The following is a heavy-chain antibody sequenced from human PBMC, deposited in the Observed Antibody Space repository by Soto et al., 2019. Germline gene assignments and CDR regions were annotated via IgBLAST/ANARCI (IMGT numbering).Heavy chain of an antibody. V-gene: IGHV3-53*01. J-gene: IGHJ4*02. D-gene: IGHD6-19*01. CDR3: ARGRQWLVPFDY. CDR2: IYSGGST. CDR1: GFTVSSNY. Sequence: EVQLVESGGGLIQPGGSLRLSCAASGFTVSSNYMSWVRQAPGKGLEWVSVIYSGGSTYYADSVKGRVTISRDNSKNTLYLQMNSLSSEDTAVYYCARGRQWLVPFDYWGQGTLVTVSS.